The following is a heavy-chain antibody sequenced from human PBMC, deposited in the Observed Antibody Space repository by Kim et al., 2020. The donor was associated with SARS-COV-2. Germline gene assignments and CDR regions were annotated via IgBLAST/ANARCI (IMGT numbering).Heavy chain of an antibody. V-gene: IGHV1-45*02. Sequence: YAPKFQDRRTITRDRSMGTAYMGLSSLRSEDTAMYYCASGRSLTYYGMDVWGQGTTVTVSS. J-gene: IGHJ6*02. CDR3: ASGRSLTYYGMDV. D-gene: IGHD1-26*01.